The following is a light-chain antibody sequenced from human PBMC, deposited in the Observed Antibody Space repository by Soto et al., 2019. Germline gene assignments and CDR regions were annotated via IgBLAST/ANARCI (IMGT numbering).Light chain of an antibody. J-gene: IGKJ2*03. CDR3: HHQVRIPYS. CDR2: HAS. CDR1: QSVANS. Sequence: EIVLTQSPGTLSLSPGERATLSCRASQSVANSLVWYRQKPGQPPRLLIYHASTRAPGIPDRFSGSGSGTDFTLTISRLEPEDFAVYYCHHQVRIPYSFGQGTRLEIQ. V-gene: IGKV3-11*01.